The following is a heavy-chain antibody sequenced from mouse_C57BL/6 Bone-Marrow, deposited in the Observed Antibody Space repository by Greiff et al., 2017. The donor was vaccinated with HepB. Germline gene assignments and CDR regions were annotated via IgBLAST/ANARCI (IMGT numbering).Heavy chain of an antibody. Sequence: EVQLQQSGAELVRPGASVKLSCTASGFNIKDDYMHWVKQRPEQGLEWIGWIDPENGDTEYASKFQGKATITADTSSNTAYLQLSSLTSEDTAVYYCTRIYYDPYCAMGDWGKGTSVTVSS. CDR2: IDPENGDT. V-gene: IGHV14-4*01. D-gene: IGHD2-4*01. J-gene: IGHJ4*01. CDR1: GFNIKDDY. CDR3: TRIYYDPYCAMGD.